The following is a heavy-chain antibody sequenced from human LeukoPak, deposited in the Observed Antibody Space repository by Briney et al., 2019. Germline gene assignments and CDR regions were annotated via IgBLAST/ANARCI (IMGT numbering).Heavy chain of an antibody. V-gene: IGHV1-2*02. CDR1: GYTFTGYY. D-gene: IGHD6-19*01. CDR3: ADEFGLKWLAD. CDR2: INPSSGGV. J-gene: IGHJ4*02. Sequence: ASVKVSCKASGYTFTGYYVHWVRQAPGQGLEWMGWINPSSGGVNYAQKFQGRVTMTRDTSISTAYMELSRLRSDDTAVYYCADEFGLKWLADWGQGTLVTVSS.